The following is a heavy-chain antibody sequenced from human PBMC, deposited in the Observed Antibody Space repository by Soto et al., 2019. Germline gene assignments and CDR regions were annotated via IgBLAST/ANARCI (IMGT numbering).Heavy chain of an antibody. CDR1: GGTFSSYA. Sequence: SVKVSCKASGGTFSSYAISWVRQAPGQGLEWMGGIIPIFGTANYAQKFQGRVTITADESTSTAYMELSSLRSEDTAVYYCAREYYDFWSGYYTYYYYGMHVWGQGTTVTVSS. CDR2: IIPIFGTA. CDR3: AREYYDFWSGYYTYYYYGMHV. D-gene: IGHD3-3*01. J-gene: IGHJ6*02. V-gene: IGHV1-69*13.